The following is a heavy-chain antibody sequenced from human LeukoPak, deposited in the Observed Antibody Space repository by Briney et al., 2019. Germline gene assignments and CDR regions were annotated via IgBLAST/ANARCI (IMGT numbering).Heavy chain of an antibody. J-gene: IGHJ4*02. V-gene: IGHV1-69*13. CDR1: GGTFSSYA. CDR2: IIPIFGTA. CDR3: ARDLLEGTGKNY. D-gene: IGHD3-10*01. Sequence: ASVKVSCKASGGTFSSYAISWVRQAPGQGLEWMGGIIPIFGTANYAQKFQGRVTITADESTSTAYMELSSLRSEDTAVYYCARDLLEGTGKNYWGQGTLVTVSS.